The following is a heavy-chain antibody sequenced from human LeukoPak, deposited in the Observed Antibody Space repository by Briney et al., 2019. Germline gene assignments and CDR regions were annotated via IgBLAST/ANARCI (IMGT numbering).Heavy chain of an antibody. CDR3: ASMVRGANPTPFDY. CDR2: IIPIFGTA. CDR1: GGTFSSYA. V-gene: IGHV1-69*06. J-gene: IGHJ4*02. Sequence: ASVKVSCKASGGTFSSYAINWVRQAPGQGLEWMGGIIPIFGTANYAQKFQGRVTITADKSTSTAYMELSSLRSEDTAVYYCASMVRGANPTPFDYWGQGTLVTVSS. D-gene: IGHD3-10*01.